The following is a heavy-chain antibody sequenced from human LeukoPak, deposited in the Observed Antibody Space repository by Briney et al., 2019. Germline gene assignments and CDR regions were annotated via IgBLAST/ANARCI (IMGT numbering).Heavy chain of an antibody. CDR2: ISGSGGST. D-gene: IGHD6-19*01. CDR3: AKVLGQWLDYYFDY. J-gene: IGHJ4*02. V-gene: IGHV3-23*01. CDR1: GFTFSSYA. Sequence: GGSLRLSCAASGFTFSSYAMSWVRQAPGKGLEWVSAISGSGGSTYYADSVKGRFTISRDSSKNTLYLQMNSLRAEDTAVYYCAKVLGQWLDYYFDYWGQGTLVTVSS.